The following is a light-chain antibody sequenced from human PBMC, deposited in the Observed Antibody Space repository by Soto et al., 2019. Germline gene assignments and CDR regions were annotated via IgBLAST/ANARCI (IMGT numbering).Light chain of an antibody. CDR1: SSDVGAYNY. J-gene: IGLJ2*01. CDR3: NSYTSSSTRV. CDR2: DVS. V-gene: IGLV2-14*03. Sequence: QSALTQPASVSGSPGQSITISCTGTSSDVGAYNYVSWYQHHPGKAPKLIIYDVSNRPSGVSNRFSGSKSGNTASLTISGLQAEYEANYYCNSYTSSSTRVFGGGTKVTVL.